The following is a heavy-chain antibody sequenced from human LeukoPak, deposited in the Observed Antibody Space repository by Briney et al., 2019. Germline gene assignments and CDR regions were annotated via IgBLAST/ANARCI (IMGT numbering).Heavy chain of an antibody. V-gene: IGHV2-70*11. D-gene: IGHD2-15*01. Sequence: SGPTLVNPTQTLTLTCTFSGFSLSTSGMCVSWIRQPPGKALEWLARIDWDDDKYYSTSLKTRLTISKDTSKNQVVLTMTNMDPVDTATYYCARIVVANGDPSYYFDYWGQGTLVTVSS. CDR3: ARIVVANGDPSYYFDY. CDR1: GFSLSTSGMC. J-gene: IGHJ4*02. CDR2: IDWDDDK.